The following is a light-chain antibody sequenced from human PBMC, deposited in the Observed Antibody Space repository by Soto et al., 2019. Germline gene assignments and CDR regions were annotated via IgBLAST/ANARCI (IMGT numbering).Light chain of an antibody. CDR1: QSINRH. Sequence: EIVLTQSPATLSLSPGERATLSRRASQSINRHLAWYQQKPGQAHRLLILDASDRATGIPARFSGSGSGTDFTLTISSLEPEDFAVYYCQQRSNWPPVTFGGGTKVDIK. V-gene: IGKV3-11*01. CDR2: DAS. CDR3: QQRSNWPPVT. J-gene: IGKJ4*01.